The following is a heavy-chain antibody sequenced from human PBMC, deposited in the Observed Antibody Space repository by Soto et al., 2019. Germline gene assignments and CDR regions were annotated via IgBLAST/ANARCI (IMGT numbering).Heavy chain of an antibody. Sequence: ASVKVSCKASGYTFTSYAMHWVRQAPGQRLEWMGWINAGNGNTKYSQKFQGRVTITRDTSASTAYMELSSLRSEDTAVYYCARGLGYSGYDTNWFDPWGQGTLVTVS. J-gene: IGHJ5*02. CDR3: ARGLGYSGYDTNWFDP. CDR1: GYTFTSYA. D-gene: IGHD5-12*01. CDR2: INAGNGNT. V-gene: IGHV1-3*01.